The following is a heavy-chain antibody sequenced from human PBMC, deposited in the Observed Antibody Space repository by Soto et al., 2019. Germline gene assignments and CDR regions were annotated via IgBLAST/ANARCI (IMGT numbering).Heavy chain of an antibody. J-gene: IGHJ6*02. CDR1: GGSIDGRN. Sequence: QVQLQESGPGLVKPSETLSLTCTVSGGSIDGRNCAWIGQPPGKGLEWLGYVYYDGGSSCNPSVKRRLTLSMDTSKTQSSLQLRSVTAADTAVYYCVSQGIGNLHGLVDVWGRGTTVTVSS. D-gene: IGHD3-10*01. CDR3: VSQGIGNLHGLVDV. CDR2: VYYDGGS. V-gene: IGHV4-59*08.